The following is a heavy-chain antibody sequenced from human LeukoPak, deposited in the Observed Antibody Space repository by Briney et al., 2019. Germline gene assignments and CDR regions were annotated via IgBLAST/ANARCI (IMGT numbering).Heavy chain of an antibody. Sequence: GGSLRLSCVASGFTFSNYWMNWVRQAPGKGLVWVSRINSDGSSTSYADSVKGRFTISRDNAKNTLYLQMNSLRAEDTAVYYCAKGGSYPIDYWGQGALVTVSS. D-gene: IGHD3-16*02. J-gene: IGHJ4*02. CDR1: GFTFSNYW. V-gene: IGHV3-74*01. CDR3: AKGGSYPIDY. CDR2: INSDGSST.